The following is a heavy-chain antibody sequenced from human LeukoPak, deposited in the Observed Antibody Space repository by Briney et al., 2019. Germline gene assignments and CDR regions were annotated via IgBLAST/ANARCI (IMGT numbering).Heavy chain of an antibody. CDR3: ARGNYYDGSGYYYRAFDI. CDR1: GGSFSGYY. J-gene: IGHJ3*02. V-gene: IGHV4-34*01. CDR2: INHSGST. D-gene: IGHD3-22*01. Sequence: SETLSLTCAVYGGSFSGYYCSWIRQPPGKGLGSIGEINHSGSTNYNPSLKSRVTISVDTSKNQFSLKLSSVTAADTAVYYCARGNYYDGSGYYYRAFDIWGQGTMVTVSS.